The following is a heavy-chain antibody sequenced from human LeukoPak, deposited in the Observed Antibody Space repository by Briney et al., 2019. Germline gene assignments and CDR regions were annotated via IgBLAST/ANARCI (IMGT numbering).Heavy chain of an antibody. Sequence: ASVKVSCKASGYTFTSYAMHWVRQAPGQRLEWMGWINAGNDYTKYSQKFQGRVTITRGTSASTGYMELSSLRSEDTAVYYCARAAVSLDVWGQGTTVTVSS. CDR3: ARAAVSLDV. CDR1: GYTFTSYA. D-gene: IGHD6-19*01. CDR2: INAGNDYT. V-gene: IGHV1-3*01. J-gene: IGHJ6*02.